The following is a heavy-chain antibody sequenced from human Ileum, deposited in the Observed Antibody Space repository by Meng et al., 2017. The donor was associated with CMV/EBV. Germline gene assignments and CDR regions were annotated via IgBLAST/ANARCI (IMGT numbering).Heavy chain of an antibody. CDR2: ISMSSSYI. D-gene: IGHD2/OR15-2a*01. J-gene: IGHJ3*01. Sequence: GGSLKISCAASGFTFSAYNMNWVRQAPGKGLEWVASISMSSSYIYYADAVRGRFTISRDNAKNSLYLQMSSLRDEDTAVYYCARDYSHQIVASTHDAFDLWGQGTMVTVSS. CDR3: ARDYSHQIVASTHDAFDL. CDR1: GFTFSAYN. V-gene: IGHV3-21*01.